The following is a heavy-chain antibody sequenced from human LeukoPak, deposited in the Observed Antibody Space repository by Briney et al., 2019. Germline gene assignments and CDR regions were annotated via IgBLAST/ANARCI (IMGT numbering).Heavy chain of an antibody. V-gene: IGHV3-7*01. D-gene: IGHD3-16*01. CDR1: GFTVSSYW. CDR3: AKHYDYVWGSYAFDI. Sequence: GSLRLSCAASGFTVSSYWMSWVRQAPGKGLEWVANIKQDGSEKYYVDSVKGRFTISRDNAKNSLYLQMNSVRAEDTAVYYCAKHYDYVWGSYAFDIWGQGTMVTVSS. CDR2: IKQDGSEK. J-gene: IGHJ3*02.